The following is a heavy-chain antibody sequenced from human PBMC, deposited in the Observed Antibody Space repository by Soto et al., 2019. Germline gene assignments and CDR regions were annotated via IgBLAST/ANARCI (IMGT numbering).Heavy chain of an antibody. CDR3: AMVDVYVTPHPQDV. V-gene: IGHV1-18*01. CDR2: INAYNGNT. CDR1: GYRFTSYG. D-gene: IGHD3-16*01. J-gene: IGHJ6*02. Sequence: QVQLVQSGAEVKNPGASVKVSCKASGYRFTSYGIGWVRQAPGQGLEWMGWINAYNGNTNYAQNLHGRVALTTDKSTSTAYMELRSLRSNDTAVYYCAMVDVYVTPHPQDVWGQGTTVTVSS.